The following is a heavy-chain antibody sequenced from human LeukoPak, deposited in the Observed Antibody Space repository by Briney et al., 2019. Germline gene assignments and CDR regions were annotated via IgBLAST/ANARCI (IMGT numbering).Heavy chain of an antibody. J-gene: IGHJ4*02. D-gene: IGHD6-19*01. CDR1: GFTFSRYE. CDR2: ISSSGSTI. V-gene: IGHV3-48*03. Sequence: GGSLRLSCAASGFTFSRYEMNGVRQARGKGLEWVSYISSSGSTIYYADSVKGRFTISRDNAKNSLYLQMNSLRAEDTAVYYCARGPYSSGWYWVDYWGQGTLVTASS. CDR3: ARGPYSSGWYWVDY.